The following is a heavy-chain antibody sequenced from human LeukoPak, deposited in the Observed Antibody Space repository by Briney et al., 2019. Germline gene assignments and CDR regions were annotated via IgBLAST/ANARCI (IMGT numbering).Heavy chain of an antibody. CDR3: ARDTRNLFDL. V-gene: IGHV3-48*03. J-gene: IGHJ4*02. CDR2: ISSSAGTT. CDR1: GFTFSGYE. Sequence: GGSLRHSCAASGFTFSGYEMNWVRQAPGKGLEWISYISSSAGTTYHADSVKGRFTISRDNAKNSLYLQMNSLKSEDTAVYYCARDTRNLFDLWGQGTLVTVSS.